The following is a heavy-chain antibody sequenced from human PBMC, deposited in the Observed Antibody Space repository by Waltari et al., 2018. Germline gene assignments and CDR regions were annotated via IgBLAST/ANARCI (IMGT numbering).Heavy chain of an antibody. CDR1: GFTFDDSA. J-gene: IGHJ4*02. D-gene: IGHD1-7*01. CDR3: AKFGTALTGTAIL. CDR2: ISWNSGRI. V-gene: IGHV3-9*01. Sequence: EVQLVESGGGLVQPGRSLRLSCAASGFTFDDSAMHWVRQAPGKGLEWVSGISWNSGRIGYADSVKGRFTISRDNAKNSLYLQMNSLRAEDTALYYCAKFGTALTGTAILWGQGTLVTVSS.